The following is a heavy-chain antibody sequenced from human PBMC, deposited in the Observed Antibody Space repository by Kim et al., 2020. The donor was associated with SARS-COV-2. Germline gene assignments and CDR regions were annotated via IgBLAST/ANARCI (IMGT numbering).Heavy chain of an antibody. CDR1: GYSFTSYW. Sequence: GESLKISCKGSGYSFTSYWIGWVRQMPGKGLEWMGIIYPGDSDTRYNPSFQGQVTISADKSISTAYLQWSSLKASDTAMYYCARRLRYSSSWYGPSDYWGQGTLVTVSS. CDR3: ARRLRYSSSWYGPSDY. J-gene: IGHJ4*02. D-gene: IGHD6-13*01. V-gene: IGHV5-51*01. CDR2: IYPGDSDT.